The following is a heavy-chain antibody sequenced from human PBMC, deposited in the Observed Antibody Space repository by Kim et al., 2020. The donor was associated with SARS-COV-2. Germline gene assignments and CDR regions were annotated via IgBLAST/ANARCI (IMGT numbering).Heavy chain of an antibody. CDR3: ARVSLPRVLGSGWYEDPIYYYGMDV. J-gene: IGHJ6*02. D-gene: IGHD6-19*01. CDR2: IYHSGST. CDR1: GGSISSSNW. Sequence: SETLSLTCAVSGGSISSSNWWSWVRQPPGKGLEWIGEIYHSGSTNYNPSLKSRVTISVDKSKNQFSLKLSSVTAADTAVYYCARVSLPRVLGSGWYEDPIYYYGMDVWGQGTTVTVSS. V-gene: IGHV4-4*02.